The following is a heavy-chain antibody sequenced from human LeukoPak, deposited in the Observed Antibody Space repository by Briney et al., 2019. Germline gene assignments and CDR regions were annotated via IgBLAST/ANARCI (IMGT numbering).Heavy chain of an antibody. CDR3: ASPGSGRHAFDI. Sequence: SETLSLTCAVYGGSFSGYYWSWIRQPPGKELEWIGEINHSGSTNYNPSLKSRVTISVDTSKNQFSLKLSSVTAADTAVYYCASPGSGRHAFDIWGQGTMVTVSS. CDR1: GGSFSGYY. CDR2: INHSGST. V-gene: IGHV4-34*01. J-gene: IGHJ3*02. D-gene: IGHD3-10*01.